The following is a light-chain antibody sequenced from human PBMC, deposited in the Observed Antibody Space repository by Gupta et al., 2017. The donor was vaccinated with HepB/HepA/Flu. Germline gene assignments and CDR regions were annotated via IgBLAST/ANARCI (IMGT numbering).Light chain of an antibody. Sequence: SYVLTQPPSMSLAPGETARINCEGNSIGSQTVHWYQQKSGQAPVLVIQFDRERPSGIPERFSGSKSGNTATLSISRVEAGDEADYFCQVGDSLSGHVVFGGGTKMNVL. V-gene: IGLV3-21*04. CDR1: SIGSQT. J-gene: IGLJ2*01. CDR3: QVGDSLSGHVV. CDR2: FDR.